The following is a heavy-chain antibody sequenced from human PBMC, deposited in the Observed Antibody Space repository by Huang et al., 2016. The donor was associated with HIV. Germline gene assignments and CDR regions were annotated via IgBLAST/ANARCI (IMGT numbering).Heavy chain of an antibody. CDR2: ISAYKGNT. CDR3: ARLYLYGMDV. J-gene: IGHJ6*02. D-gene: IGHD3-16*02. Sequence: QVQLVQSGAEVKKPGASVKVSCKAYGYTFTSYGISWVLPAPGHGLEWMVVISAYKGNTSYAQTRHGRGTMTTDTSTSTVNMEMRSLRSDDTAVYYCARLYLYGMDVWGQGTTVTVSS. CDR1: GYTFTSYG. V-gene: IGHV1-18*04.